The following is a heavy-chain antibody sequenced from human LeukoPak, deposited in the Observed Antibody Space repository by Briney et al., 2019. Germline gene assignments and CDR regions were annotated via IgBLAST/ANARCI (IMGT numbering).Heavy chain of an antibody. CDR3: AREWGAVAGIDY. CDR2: INHSGST. Sequence: PSETLSLTCAVYGGSFSGYYWSWIRQPPGKGLEGIGEINHSGSTNYNPSLKSRVTISVDTSKNQFSLKLSSVTAADTAVYYCAREWGAVAGIDYWGQGTLVTVSS. D-gene: IGHD6-19*01. J-gene: IGHJ4*02. V-gene: IGHV4-34*01. CDR1: GGSFSGYY.